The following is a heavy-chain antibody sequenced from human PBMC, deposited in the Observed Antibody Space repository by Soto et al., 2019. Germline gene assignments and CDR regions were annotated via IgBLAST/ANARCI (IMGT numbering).Heavy chain of an antibody. CDR3: ARGQSYYYDSSGYYFDY. CDR1: GSPISSYY. D-gene: IGHD3-22*01. J-gene: IGHJ4*02. V-gene: IGHV4-59*12. Sequence: SETLSLTCNVSGSPISSYYWGWFRQPPGQGLEWVGYIYYTGTTNYNPSLRSRVTISVDASKNQFSLNLSSVTAADTAVYYCARGQSYYYDSSGYYFDYWGQGTLVTVSS. CDR2: IYYTGTT.